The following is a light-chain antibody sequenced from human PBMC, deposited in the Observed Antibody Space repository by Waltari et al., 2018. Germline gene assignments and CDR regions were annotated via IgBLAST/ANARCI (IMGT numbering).Light chain of an antibody. V-gene: IGKV4-1*01. J-gene: IGKJ1*01. CDR2: WAS. CDR3: QQFFGTPWT. CDR1: QNILYNTNNKNV. Sequence: DIVLTQSPDPLPVSLGERATINCTSSQNILYNTNNKNVFAWYQQKPGHPPKLLIYWASTRQFGVPERFSGSGSGTDFTLTISSLQAEDVAVYYCQQFFGTPWTFGQGTKVEIK.